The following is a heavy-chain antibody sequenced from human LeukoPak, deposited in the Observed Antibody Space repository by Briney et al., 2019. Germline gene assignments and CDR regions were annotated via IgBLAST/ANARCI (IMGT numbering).Heavy chain of an antibody. V-gene: IGHV3-30*02. CDR3: ARAGLYNWNYEGTAYFDY. D-gene: IGHD1-7*01. J-gene: IGHJ4*02. CDR1: GFIFSSYG. CDR2: IRYDGSKK. Sequence: PGGSLRLSCAASGFIFSSYGMHWVRQAPGKGLEWVTFIRYDGSKKYYADSVKGRFTISRDNAKNSLYLQMNSLRAEDTALYYCARAGLYNWNYEGTAYFDYWGQGTLVTVSS.